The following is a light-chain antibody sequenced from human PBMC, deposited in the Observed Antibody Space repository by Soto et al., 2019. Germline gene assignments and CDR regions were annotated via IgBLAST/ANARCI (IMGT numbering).Light chain of an antibody. CDR1: QSVRSY. J-gene: IGKJ1*01. V-gene: IGKV3-11*01. Sequence: EIVLTQSPATLSLSPGDRATLSCRASQSVRSYLAWYQQRPGQSPRLLIYDASNRATGIPARFSGSGSGTDFTLTISSLEPEDFAVYYCQHHNNWWTFGQGTKVEIK. CDR2: DAS. CDR3: QHHNNWWT.